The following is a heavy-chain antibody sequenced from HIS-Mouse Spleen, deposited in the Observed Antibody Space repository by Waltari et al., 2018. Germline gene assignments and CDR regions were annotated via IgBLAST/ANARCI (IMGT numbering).Heavy chain of an antibody. V-gene: IGHV3-30-3*01. D-gene: IGHD5-18*01. CDR1: GFTFSSYA. J-gene: IGHJ4*02. CDR2: ISYDGSNK. CDR3: ARGFVDTAMVDY. Sequence: QVQLVESGGGVVQPWRSLRLSCAASGFTFSSYAMHWVRQAPGKGLEWVAVISYDGSNKYYADSVKGRFTISRDNSKNTLYLQMNSLRAEDTAVYYCARGFVDTAMVDYWGQGTLVTVSS.